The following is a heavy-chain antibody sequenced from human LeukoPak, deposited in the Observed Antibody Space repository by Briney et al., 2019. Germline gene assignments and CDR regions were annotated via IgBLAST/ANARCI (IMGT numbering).Heavy chain of an antibody. D-gene: IGHD2-2*03. V-gene: IGHV1-18*01. Sequence: GASVKVSCKASGYTFTSYGISWVRQAPGQGLEWMGWISAYNGNTNYAQKLQGRVTMTTDTSTSTAYMELRSLRSDDTAVYYCARDLWVLSNHNWFDPWGRGTLVTVSS. CDR1: GYTFTSYG. CDR3: ARDLWVLSNHNWFDP. CDR2: ISAYNGNT. J-gene: IGHJ5*02.